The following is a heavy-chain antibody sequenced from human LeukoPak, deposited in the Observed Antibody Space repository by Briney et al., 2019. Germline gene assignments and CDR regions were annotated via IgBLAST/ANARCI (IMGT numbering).Heavy chain of an antibody. CDR2: VHDSGST. CDR1: GGSIRSYY. J-gene: IGHJ4*02. Sequence: PSETLSLTCSVSGGSIRSYYWSWIRQPPGKGLEWIGYVHDSGSTYYNPSLKSRLTMSADSSKNQFSLNLRSVTAADTAIYFCARHDKSYTSRSPFDFWGQGVLVAVSS. CDR3: ARHDKSYTSRSPFDF. D-gene: IGHD3-16*01. V-gene: IGHV4-59*08.